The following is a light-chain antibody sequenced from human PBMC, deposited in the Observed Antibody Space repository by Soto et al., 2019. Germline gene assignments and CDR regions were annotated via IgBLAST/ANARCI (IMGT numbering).Light chain of an antibody. Sequence: EIVLTQSPGTLSLSPGERATLSCRANQSVSSTYLAWSQLKPGQAPRLLIYGASSRATGIPDRFSGSGSGTDFTLSISRLEPDDSAMYYCQQYGGSRPGFTVGPGTKVDIK. J-gene: IGKJ3*01. V-gene: IGKV3-20*01. CDR3: QQYGGSRPGFT. CDR1: QSVSSTY. CDR2: GAS.